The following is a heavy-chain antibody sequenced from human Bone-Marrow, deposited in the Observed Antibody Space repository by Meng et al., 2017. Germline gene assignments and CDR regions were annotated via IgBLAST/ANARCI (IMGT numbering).Heavy chain of an antibody. D-gene: IGHD5-18*01. Sequence: ASVKVSCKASGYTFTSYDMNWLRQAPGQGLEWMGCINTNTGNQTYAQGFTGRFVFSLDTSVSTAYLQISSLKAEDTAVYYCARSKEYSYGHGVGWFDPWGQGTLVTVSS. CDR2: INTNTGNQ. V-gene: IGHV7-4-1*02. CDR1: GYTFTSYD. CDR3: ARSKEYSYGHGVGWFDP. J-gene: IGHJ5*02.